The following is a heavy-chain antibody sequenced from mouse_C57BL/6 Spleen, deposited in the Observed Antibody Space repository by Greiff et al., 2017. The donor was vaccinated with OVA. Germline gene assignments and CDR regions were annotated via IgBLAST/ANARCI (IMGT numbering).Heavy chain of an antibody. CDR2: IYPSDSET. D-gene: IGHD4-1*01. CDR1: GYTFTSYW. J-gene: IGHJ4*01. CDR3: ARRVGRAMDY. Sequence: QVQLQQPGAELVRPGSSVKLSCKASGYTFTSYWMAWVKQRPGQGLEWIGNIYPSDSETHYNQKFKDKATLTVDKSSSTAYMQLSSLTSEDSAVYYCARRVGRAMDYWGQGTSVTVSS. V-gene: IGHV1-61*01.